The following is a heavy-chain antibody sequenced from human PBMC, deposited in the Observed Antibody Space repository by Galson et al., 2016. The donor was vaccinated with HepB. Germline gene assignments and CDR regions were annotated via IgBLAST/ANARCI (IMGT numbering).Heavy chain of an antibody. CDR1: GFTFSNYG. V-gene: IGHV3-30*18. D-gene: IGHD3-10*02. CDR2: DSVHGGRK. J-gene: IGHJ4*02. CDR3: AKRHEYCPPVGCSVDY. Sequence: SLRLSCAASGFTFSNYGMHWVRQAPGKGLEWVAADSVHGGRKFYADAVKGRFTISRDSANNMLFLQMTSLRADDTAVYYCAKRHEYCPPVGCSVDYWGQGTLVSVSS.